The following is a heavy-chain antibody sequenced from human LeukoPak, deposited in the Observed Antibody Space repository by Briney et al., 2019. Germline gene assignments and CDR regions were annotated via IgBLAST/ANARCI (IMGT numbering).Heavy chain of an antibody. CDR1: GFTFSSYS. D-gene: IGHD3-10*01. Sequence: GGSLRLSCGVSGFTFSSYSMCWVRQAPGKGLEWVSSISSSSSYIYYADSVKGRFTISRDNAKNSLYLQMNSLRAEDTAVYYCARKYGSGSYYYMDVWGKGTTVTVSS. CDR3: ARKYGSGSYYYMDV. J-gene: IGHJ6*03. CDR2: ISSSSSYI. V-gene: IGHV3-21*01.